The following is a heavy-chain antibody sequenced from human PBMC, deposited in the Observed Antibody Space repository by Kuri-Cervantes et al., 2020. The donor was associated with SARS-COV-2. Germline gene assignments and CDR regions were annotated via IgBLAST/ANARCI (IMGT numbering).Heavy chain of an antibody. D-gene: IGHD6-19*01. CDR2: INHSGST. Sequence: SQTLSLTCAVYGGSFSGYYWSWIRQPPGKGLEWIGEINHSGSTNYNPSLESRVSVSVDTSKNQFSLKLNSVTAADTAVYYCARDLDAVSMAGDASFDYWGQGTLVTVSS. CDR3: ARDLDAVSMAGDASFDY. J-gene: IGHJ4*02. CDR1: GGSFSGYY. V-gene: IGHV4-34*01.